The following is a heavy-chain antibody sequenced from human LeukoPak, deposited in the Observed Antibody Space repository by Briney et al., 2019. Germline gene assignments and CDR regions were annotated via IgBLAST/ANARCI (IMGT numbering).Heavy chain of an antibody. V-gene: IGHV3-23*01. J-gene: IGHJ4*02. Sequence: GGSLRLSCAASGFTFSSYEMNWVRQAPGKGLEWVSAISGSGGSTYYADSVKGRFTISRDNSKNTLYLQMNSLRAEDTAVYYCAKEAPWGYCSSTSCYLPYWGQGTLVTVSS. CDR3: AKEAPWGYCSSTSCYLPY. CDR1: GFTFSSYE. D-gene: IGHD2-2*01. CDR2: ISGSGGST.